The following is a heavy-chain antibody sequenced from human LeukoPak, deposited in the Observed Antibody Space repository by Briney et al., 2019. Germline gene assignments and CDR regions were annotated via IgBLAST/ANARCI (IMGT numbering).Heavy chain of an antibody. D-gene: IGHD2-21*02. CDR2: IYYSGST. J-gene: IGHJ4*02. Sequence: SETLSLTCTVSGGSISSYYWSWLRQPPGKGLEWIGYIYYSGSTNYNPSLKSRVTISVDTSKNQFSLKLSSVTAADTAVYYCARLTATRDYFDYWGQGTLVTVSS. V-gene: IGHV4-59*08. CDR3: ARLTATRDYFDY. CDR1: GGSISSYY.